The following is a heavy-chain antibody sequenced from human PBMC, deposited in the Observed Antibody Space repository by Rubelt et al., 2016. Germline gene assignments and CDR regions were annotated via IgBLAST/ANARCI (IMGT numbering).Heavy chain of an antibody. D-gene: IGHD3-22*01. CDR3: AREEGIRYYYDSSGYYSYFDY. V-gene: IGHV3-48*01. Sequence: IYYADSVKGRFTISRDNTKNSLYLQMNSLRAEDTAVYYCAREEGIRYYYDSSGYYSYFDYWGRGTLVTVSS. CDR2: I. J-gene: IGHJ4*02.